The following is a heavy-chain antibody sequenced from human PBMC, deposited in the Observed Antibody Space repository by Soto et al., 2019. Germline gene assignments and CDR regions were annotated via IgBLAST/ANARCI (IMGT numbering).Heavy chain of an antibody. CDR2: IWYDGSNK. CDR1: GFTFSSYG. Sequence: QVQLVESGGGVVQPGRSLRLSCAASGFTFSSYGMHWVRQAPGKGLEWVAVIWYDGSNKYYADSVKGRFTISRDNSKNTLYLQMNSLRAEDTAVYYCARVITISGGAFDYWGQGTPVTVST. V-gene: IGHV3-33*01. D-gene: IGHD3-9*01. CDR3: ARVITISGGAFDY. J-gene: IGHJ4*02.